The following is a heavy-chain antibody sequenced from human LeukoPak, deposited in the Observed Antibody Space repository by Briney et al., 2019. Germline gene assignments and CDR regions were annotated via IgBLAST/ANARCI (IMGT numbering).Heavy chain of an antibody. Sequence: GRSLRLFCAASGFTFSSYGMHWVRQAPGKGLEWVGFIRTKTYGGTTEYAASVKGRFTISRDDSKSIAYLQMNSLKTEDTALYYCTSNHDSSGYTPDYWGQGTLVTVSS. V-gene: IGHV3-49*04. D-gene: IGHD3-22*01. CDR1: GFTFSSYG. CDR2: IRTKTYGGTT. CDR3: TSNHDSSGYTPDY. J-gene: IGHJ4*02.